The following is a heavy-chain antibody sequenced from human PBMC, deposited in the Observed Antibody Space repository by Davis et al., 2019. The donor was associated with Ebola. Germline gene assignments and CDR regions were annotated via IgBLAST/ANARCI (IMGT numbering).Heavy chain of an antibody. D-gene: IGHD6-6*01. CDR3: EAETVGQLVYYYGMDV. CDR2: INHSGST. CDR1: GGSFSGYY. J-gene: IGHJ6*02. V-gene: IGHV4-34*01. Sequence: SETLSLTCAVYGGSFSGYYWSWIRQPPGKGLEWIGEINHSGSTNYNPSLKSRVTISVDTSKNQFSLKLSSVTAADTAVYYCEAETVGQLVYYYGMDVWGQGTTVTVSS.